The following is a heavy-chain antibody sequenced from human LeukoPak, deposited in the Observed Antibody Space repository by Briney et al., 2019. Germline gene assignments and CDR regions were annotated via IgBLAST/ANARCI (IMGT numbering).Heavy chain of an antibody. D-gene: IGHD4-17*01. Sequence: GGSLRLSCAASGFTFNSFAMHWVRQAPGKGLEWVSAISGSGGSTYYADSVKGRFTISRDNSKNTLYLQMNSLRAEDTAVYYCARDHGDYTYYFYYGMDVWGQGTTVTVSS. J-gene: IGHJ6*02. CDR2: ISGSGGST. CDR1: GFTFNSFA. CDR3: ARDHGDYTYYFYYGMDV. V-gene: IGHV3-23*01.